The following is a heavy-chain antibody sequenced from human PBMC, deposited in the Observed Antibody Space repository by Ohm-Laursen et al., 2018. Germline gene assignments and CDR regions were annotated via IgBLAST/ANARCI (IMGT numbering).Heavy chain of an antibody. V-gene: IGHV3-30*03. CDR2: ISYDGSNK. CDR3: ARDFSPIAAAGDFDY. CDR1: GFTFSSYG. D-gene: IGHD6-13*01. Sequence: SLRLSCAASGFTFSSYGMHWVRQAPGKGLEWVSVISYDGSNKYYADSVKGRFTISRDNSKNTLYLQMNSLRAEDTAVYYCARDFSPIAAAGDFDYWGQGTLVTVSS. J-gene: IGHJ4*02.